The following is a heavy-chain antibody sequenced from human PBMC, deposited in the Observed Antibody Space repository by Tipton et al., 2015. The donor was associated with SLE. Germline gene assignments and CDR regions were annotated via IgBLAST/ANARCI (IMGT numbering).Heavy chain of an antibody. D-gene: IGHD7-27*01. CDR3: ASSKGITGDPDY. CDR2: IYTSGST. CDR1: GGSISSGSYY. J-gene: IGHJ4*02. V-gene: IGHV4-61*02. Sequence: TLSLTCTVSGGSISSGSYYWSWIRQPAGKGLEWIGRIYTSGSTNYNPSLKSRVTISVDTSKNQFSLKLSSVTAADTAVYYCASSKGITGDPDYWGQGTLVTVSS.